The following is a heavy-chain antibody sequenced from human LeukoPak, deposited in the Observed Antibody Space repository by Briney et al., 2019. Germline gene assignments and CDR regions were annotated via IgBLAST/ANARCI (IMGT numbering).Heavy chain of an antibody. CDR1: GFTFSSYE. D-gene: IGHD1-26*01. V-gene: IGHV3-48*03. CDR2: ISSSGSTI. Sequence: GGSLRLSCAASGFTFSSYEMNWVRQAPGKGLEWVSYISSSGSTISYADSVEGRFTISRDNAKNSLFLQMNSLRAEDTAVYYCARGTRHGWELVVWGQGTLVTVSS. J-gene: IGHJ4*02. CDR3: ARGTRHGWELVV.